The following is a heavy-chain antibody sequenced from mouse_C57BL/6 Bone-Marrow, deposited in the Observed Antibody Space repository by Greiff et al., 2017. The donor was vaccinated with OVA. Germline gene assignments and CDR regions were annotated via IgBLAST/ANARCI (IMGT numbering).Heavy chain of an antibody. Sequence: EVQRVESEGGLVQPGSSMKLSCTASGFTFSDYYMAWVRQVPEKGLEWVANINYDGSSTYYLDSLKSRFIISRDNAKNILYLQMSSLKSEDTATYDCARDLALRHFDYWGQGTTLTVSS. D-gene: IGHD6-1*01. J-gene: IGHJ2*01. V-gene: IGHV5-16*01. CDR3: ARDLALRHFDY. CDR2: INYDGSST. CDR1: GFTFSDYY.